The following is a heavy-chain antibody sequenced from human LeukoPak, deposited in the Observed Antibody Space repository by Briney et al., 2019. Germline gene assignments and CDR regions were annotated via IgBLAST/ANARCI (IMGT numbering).Heavy chain of an antibody. CDR1: GYSLNNYW. CDR3: ARPPRSGDSCYHFDF. CDR2: ISPSDSNT. D-gene: IGHD2-15*01. V-gene: IGHV5-51*01. J-gene: IGHJ4*02. Sequence: GESLKISCKGSGYSLNNYWIGWVRQMPGRGLEWMGIISPSDSNTRYSPSFQGQVTFSADNSIATAYLQWSSLEASDTAMYYCARPPRSGDSCYHFDFWGQGTLVTVSS.